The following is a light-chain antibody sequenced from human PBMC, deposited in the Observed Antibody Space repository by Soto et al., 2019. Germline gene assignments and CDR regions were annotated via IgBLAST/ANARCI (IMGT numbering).Light chain of an antibody. V-gene: IGKV3-20*01. CDR1: QSVSSSY. CDR3: QQYGSSPRT. Sequence: EIVLTQSPGTLSLSPWERATLSPRASQSVSSSYLAWYQQKPGQAPRLLIYGASSRATGIPDRFSGSGSGTDFTLTISRLEPEDFAVYYCQQYGSSPRTFGGGTKVDI. CDR2: GAS. J-gene: IGKJ4*01.